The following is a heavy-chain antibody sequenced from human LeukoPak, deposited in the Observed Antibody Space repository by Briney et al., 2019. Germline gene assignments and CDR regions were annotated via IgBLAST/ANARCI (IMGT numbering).Heavy chain of an antibody. J-gene: IGHJ3*02. Sequence: SETLSLTCTVSGGSISSYYWSWIRQSPGKGLEWIGYIYYSGSTNYNPSLKSRVTISVDTSKNQFSLKLSSVTAADTAVYYCATLCGADYGGNLDAFDIWGQGTMVTVSS. D-gene: IGHD4-23*01. V-gene: IGHV4-59*12. CDR1: GGSISSYY. CDR3: ATLCGADYGGNLDAFDI. CDR2: IYYSGST.